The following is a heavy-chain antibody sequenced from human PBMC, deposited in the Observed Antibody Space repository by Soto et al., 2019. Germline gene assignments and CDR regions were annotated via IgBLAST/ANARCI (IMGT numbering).Heavy chain of an antibody. CDR3: ARAFRAAYFPF. CDR1: GYTFTSYA. V-gene: IGHV1-3*01. CDR2: INAGNGNT. Sequence: GSVKVSCKASGYTFTSYAMHWVRQAPGQRLEWMGWINAGNGNTKYSQKFQGRVTITRDTSASTAYMELSSLRSEDTAVYYCARAFRAAYFPFWGQRTLVIVSS. D-gene: IGHD2-21*01. J-gene: IGHJ4*02.